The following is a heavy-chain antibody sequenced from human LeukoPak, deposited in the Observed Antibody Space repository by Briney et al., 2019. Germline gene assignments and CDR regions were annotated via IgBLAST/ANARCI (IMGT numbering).Heavy chain of an antibody. J-gene: IGHJ3*02. CDR2: ISSGSGYI. CDR3: ARDQGYYDSSGYYSAFDI. V-gene: IGHV3-21*04. Sequence: PGGSLRLSCAASGFTFSSYHMNWVRQAPGKGLEWVSSISSGSGYIHYADSVKGRFTISRDNAKKSLYLQMNSLRAEDTAVYYCARDQGYYDSSGYYSAFDIWGQGTMVTVSS. D-gene: IGHD3-22*01. CDR1: GFTFSSYH.